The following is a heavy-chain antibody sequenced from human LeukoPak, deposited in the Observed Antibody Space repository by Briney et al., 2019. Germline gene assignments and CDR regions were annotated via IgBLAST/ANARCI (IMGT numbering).Heavy chain of an antibody. V-gene: IGHV3-30*18. J-gene: IGHJ4*02. CDR1: GFTFSSYG. CDR2: ISYDGSNK. CDR3: AKDRRGGGYDIDY. D-gene: IGHD5-12*01. Sequence: PGGSLRLSCAASGFTFSSYGMHWVRQAPGKGLEWVAVISYDGSNKYYADSVKGRFTISRDSSKNTLDLQMNSLIAEDTAVYHCAKDRRGGGYDIDYWGQGTLVTVSS.